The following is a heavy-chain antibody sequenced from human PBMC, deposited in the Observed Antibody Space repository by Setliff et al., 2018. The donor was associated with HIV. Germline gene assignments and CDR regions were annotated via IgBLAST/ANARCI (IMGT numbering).Heavy chain of an antibody. Sequence: ASVKVSCKAFAYTFTAYYLHWVRQAPGQGLEWMGWINPNSGGTNYAQKFQGRVTMTRDTSISTAYMELSSLRYDDTAVYYCARGRDFWNGYYDFDSWGQGTLVTVSA. D-gene: IGHD3-3*01. CDR1: AYTFTAYY. CDR3: ARGRDFWNGYYDFDS. CDR2: INPNSGGT. V-gene: IGHV1-2*02. J-gene: IGHJ4*02.